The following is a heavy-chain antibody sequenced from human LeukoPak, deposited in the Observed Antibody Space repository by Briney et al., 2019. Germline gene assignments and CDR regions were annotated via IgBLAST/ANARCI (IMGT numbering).Heavy chain of an antibody. Sequence: GGSLRLSCAASGFTFSSYSMNWVRQALGKGLEWVSSISSSSSYIYHADSVKGRFTISRDNAKNSLYLQMNSLRAEDTAVYYCARGGHDYYDSSGPTHFDYWGQGTLVTVSS. CDR3: ARGGHDYYDSSGPTHFDY. CDR1: GFTFSSYS. D-gene: IGHD3-22*01. J-gene: IGHJ4*02. CDR2: ISSSSSYI. V-gene: IGHV3-21*01.